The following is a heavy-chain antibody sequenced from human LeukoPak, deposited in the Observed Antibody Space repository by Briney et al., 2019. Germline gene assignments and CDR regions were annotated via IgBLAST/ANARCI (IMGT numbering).Heavy chain of an antibody. J-gene: IGHJ4*02. Sequence: ASVKVSCKAPGDSFHSYGISWVRQAPGQGLEWMGRVLPIRDTAEYAQKFQGRVTITADKGTATAYIEVSSLTSADTAIYYCAREYSSVNLIDYWGQGTLVTVSS. D-gene: IGHD5-12*01. CDR2: VLPIRDTA. CDR1: GDSFHSYG. CDR3: AREYSSVNLIDY. V-gene: IGHV1-69*04.